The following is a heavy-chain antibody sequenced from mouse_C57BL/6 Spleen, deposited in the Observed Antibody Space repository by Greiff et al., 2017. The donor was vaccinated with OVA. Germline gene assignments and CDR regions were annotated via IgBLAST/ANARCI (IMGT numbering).Heavy chain of an antibody. Sequence: VKLQQSGAELVKPGASVKMSCKASGYTFTTYPIEWMKQNHGKSLEWIGNFHPYNDDTKYNEKFKGKATLTVEKSSSTVYLELSRLTSDDSAVYYCARGKDYDGYWYFDVWGTGTTVTVSS. J-gene: IGHJ1*03. V-gene: IGHV1-47*01. CDR3: ARGKDYDGYWYFDV. CDR1: GYTFTTYP. CDR2: FHPYNDDT. D-gene: IGHD2-4*01.